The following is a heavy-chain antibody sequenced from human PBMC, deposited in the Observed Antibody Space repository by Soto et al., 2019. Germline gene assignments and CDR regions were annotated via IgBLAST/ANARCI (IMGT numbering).Heavy chain of an antibody. CDR2: ISGSGGST. CDR1: GFTFSSYA. CDR3: AKDQRVAGYYFDY. Sequence: GGSLRLSCAASGFTFSSYAMIWVRQAPGKGLEWVSAISGSGGSTYYADSVKGRFTISRDNSKNTLYLQMNSLRAEDTAVYYCAKDQRVAGYYFDYWGQGTLVTVSS. D-gene: IGHD6-19*01. J-gene: IGHJ4*02. V-gene: IGHV3-23*01.